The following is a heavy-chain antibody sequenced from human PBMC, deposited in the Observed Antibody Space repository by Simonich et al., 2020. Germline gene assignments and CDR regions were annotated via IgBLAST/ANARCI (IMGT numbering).Heavy chain of an antibody. CDR1: GGSISSSSYY. CDR3: ARHAGFAFDI. Sequence: QLQLQESGPGLVKPSETLSLTCTVSGGSISSSSYYWGWLRQPPGKGLEWIGSIYYSGRTYYNPSLKSRVTISVETSKNQFSLKLSSVTAADTAVYYCARHAGFAFDIWGQGTMVTVSS. V-gene: IGHV4-39*01. J-gene: IGHJ3*02. CDR2: IYYSGRT. D-gene: IGHD6-13*01.